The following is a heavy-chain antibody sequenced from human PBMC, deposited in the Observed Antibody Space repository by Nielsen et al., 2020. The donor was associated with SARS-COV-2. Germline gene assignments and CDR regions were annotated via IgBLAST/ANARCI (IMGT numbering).Heavy chain of an antibody. V-gene: IGHV4-30-4*01. CDR1: GGSISSGDYY. CDR2: IYYSGST. D-gene: IGHD3-3*01. J-gene: IGHJ6*02. CDR3: ARERVGGITIFGVVTRYGMDV. Sequence: LRLSCTVSGGSISSGDYYWSWIRQPPGKGLEWIGYIYYSGSTYYNPSFKSRVTISVDTSKNQFSLKLSSVTAADTALYYCARERVGGITIFGVVTRYGMDVWGQGTTVTVSS.